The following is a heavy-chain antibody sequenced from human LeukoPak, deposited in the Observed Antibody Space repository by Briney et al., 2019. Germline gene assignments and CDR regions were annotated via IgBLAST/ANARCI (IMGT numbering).Heavy chain of an antibody. J-gene: IGHJ3*02. CDR1: GFTFSSYG. D-gene: IGHD3-10*01. Sequence: PGGSLRLSCAASGFTFSSYGMHWVRQAPGKGLEWVAFIRYDGSNKYYADSVKGRFTISRDNSKNTLYLQMNSLRAADTAVYYCAKDLGELIPFDIWGQGTMVTVSS. V-gene: IGHV3-30*02. CDR2: IRYDGSNK. CDR3: AKDLGELIPFDI.